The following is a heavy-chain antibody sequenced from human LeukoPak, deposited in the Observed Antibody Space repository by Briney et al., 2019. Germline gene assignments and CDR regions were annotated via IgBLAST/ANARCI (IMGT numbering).Heavy chain of an antibody. V-gene: IGHV1-69*13. D-gene: IGHD6-19*01. CDR2: IIPIFGTA. CDR1: GGTFSSYA. Sequence: SVKVSCKASGGTFSSYAISWVRQAPGQGLEWMGGIIPIFGTANYAQKFQGRVTITADESTSTAYMELSSLRSEYTAVYYCARGSGWSYYMDVWGKGTTVTVSS. CDR3: ARGSGWSYYMDV. J-gene: IGHJ6*03.